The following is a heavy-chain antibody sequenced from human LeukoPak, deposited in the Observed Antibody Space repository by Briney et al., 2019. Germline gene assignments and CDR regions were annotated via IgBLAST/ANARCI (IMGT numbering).Heavy chain of an antibody. V-gene: IGHV4-59*12. CDR1: GGSISSYY. J-gene: IGHJ3*02. Sequence: PSETLSLTCTVSGGSISSYYWSWIRQPPGKGLKWIGYIYYSGSTNYNPSLKSRVTISVDTSKNQFSLKLSSVTAADTAVYYCATFNSHDAFDIWGQGTMVTVSS. CDR3: ATFNSHDAFDI. CDR2: IYYSGST. D-gene: IGHD5-24*01.